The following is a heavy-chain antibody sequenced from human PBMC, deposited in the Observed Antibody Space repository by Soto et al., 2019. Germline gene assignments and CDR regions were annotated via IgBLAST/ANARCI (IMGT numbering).Heavy chain of an antibody. CDR2: INTNSGGI. V-gene: IGHV1-2*02. CDR3: ARTQTNDY. CDR1: GYTFTGYY. J-gene: IGHJ4*02. Sequence: RASVKVSCKASGYTFTGYYIHWVRQAPGQGLEWMGWINTNSGGINYAQKFQGRVTMTRDTSISTAYMEVSRLASDDTAVYYCARTQTNDYWGQGTIVTVSS.